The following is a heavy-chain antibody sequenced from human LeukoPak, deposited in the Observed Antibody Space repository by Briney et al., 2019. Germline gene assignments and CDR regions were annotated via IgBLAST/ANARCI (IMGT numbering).Heavy chain of an antibody. J-gene: IGHJ6*02. CDR3: ARDRHSYDTSGYYYTFYYYGMDV. V-gene: IGHV3-30-3*01. Sequence: HPGGSLRLSCAASGFSFRNYALHWVRQAPGKGLEWLSVISYDGSQKYCADSVKGRLTISRDNSKKTLYLQMDSLRAEDTAVYYCARDRHSYDTSGYYYTFYYYGMDVWGPGTTVTVSS. D-gene: IGHD3-22*01. CDR2: ISYDGSQK. CDR1: GFSFRNYA.